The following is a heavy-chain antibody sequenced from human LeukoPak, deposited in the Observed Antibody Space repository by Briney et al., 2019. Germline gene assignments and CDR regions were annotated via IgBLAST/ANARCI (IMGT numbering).Heavy chain of an antibody. V-gene: IGHV1-2*02. D-gene: IGHD3-22*01. CDR3: ARVVIPRRYYYDSSGLGSAIDY. CDR2: INPNSGGT. CDR1: GYTFTGYY. J-gene: IGHJ4*02. Sequence: GASVKVSCKASGYTFTGYYMHWVRQAPGQGLEWMGWINPNSGGTNYAQKFQGRVTMTRDTSTSTAYMELSRLRSDDTAVYYCARVVIPRRYYYDSSGLGSAIDYWGQGTLVTVSS.